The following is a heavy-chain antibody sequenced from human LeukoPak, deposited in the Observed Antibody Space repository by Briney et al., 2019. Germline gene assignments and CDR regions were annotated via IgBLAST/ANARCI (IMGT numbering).Heavy chain of an antibody. CDR3: ARELYGNFDY. J-gene: IGHJ4*02. D-gene: IGHD3-10*01. CDR1: GFTFSIYC. Sequence: PTGGSLRLPCAASGFTFSIYCMHWVRQVPRKGLIWVSRINNEGNGTNYADSVKGRFTISRDNAKNTLYLQMTSLRAEDTDVYCCARELYGNFDYWGQGSLVTVSS. V-gene: IGHV3-74*01. CDR2: INNEGNGT.